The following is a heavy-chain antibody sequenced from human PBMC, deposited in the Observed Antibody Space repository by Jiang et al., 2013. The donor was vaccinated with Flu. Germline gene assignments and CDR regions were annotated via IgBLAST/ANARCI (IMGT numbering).Heavy chain of an antibody. D-gene: IGHD3-22*01. Sequence: GLVKPSETLSLTCTVSGGSINDYYWSWIRQPPGKGLEWLGYIHFTGNTNYNPSLKGRVTISVDTSKNQFSLKLTSVAAEDTAVYYCAREALPANYYDSSAHVFDIWGQGAMVTVSS. CDR1: GGSINDYY. CDR2: IHFTGNT. V-gene: IGHV4-59*13. CDR3: AREALPANYYDSSAHVFDI. J-gene: IGHJ3*02.